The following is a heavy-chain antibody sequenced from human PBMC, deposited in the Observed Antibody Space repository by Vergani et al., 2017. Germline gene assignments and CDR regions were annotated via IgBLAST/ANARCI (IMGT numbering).Heavy chain of an antibody. CDR2: ISSSSSYI. CDR1: GFTFSSYS. J-gene: IGHJ6*02. D-gene: IGHD3-16*02. V-gene: IGHV3-21*01. CDR3: ARDRAPYDYVWGSYRYWYYGMDV. Sequence: EVQLVESGGGLVKPGGSLRLSCAASGFTFSSYSMNWVRQAPGKGLEWVSSISSSSSYIYYADSVKGRFTISRDNAKNSLYLQMNSLRAEDTAVYYCARDRAPYDYVWGSYRYWYYGMDVWGQGTTVTVSS.